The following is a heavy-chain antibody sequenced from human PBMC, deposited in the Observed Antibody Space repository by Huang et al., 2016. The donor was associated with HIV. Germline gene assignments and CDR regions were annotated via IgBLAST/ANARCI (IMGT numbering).Heavy chain of an antibody. D-gene: IGHD3-22*01. CDR1: GFIFSNFS. Sequence: EVQLVESGGGLVQPGGSLRLSCVASGFIFSNFSMNWVRQTPGKGLEWVSYISASGATIYYAASAKGRFTVSRDDAKKSLYLQLNSLRDEDTAVYYCARDLRGYDSTFDFYYYYGMDVWGQGTTVTVSS. J-gene: IGHJ6*02. CDR2: ISASGATI. V-gene: IGHV3-48*02. CDR3: ARDLRGYDSTFDFYYYYGMDV.